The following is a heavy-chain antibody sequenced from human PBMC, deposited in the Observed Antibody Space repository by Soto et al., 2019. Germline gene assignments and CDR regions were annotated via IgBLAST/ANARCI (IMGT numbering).Heavy chain of an antibody. CDR1: GGSISSYY. D-gene: IGHD3-10*02. CDR3: ASMIGDPVLSFDS. CDR2: IFYSGST. V-gene: IGHV4-59*01. J-gene: IGHJ5*01. Sequence: SETLSLTCTVPGGSISSYYWSWIRQPPGKGLEWIGFIFYSGSTSYNPSLKSRVTISIDTSEYQFSLKLNSVTAADTAVYYCASMIGDPVLSFDSWGQGTLVTVS.